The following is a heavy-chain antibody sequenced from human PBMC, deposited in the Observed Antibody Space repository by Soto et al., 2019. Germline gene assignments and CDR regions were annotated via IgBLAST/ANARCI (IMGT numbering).Heavy chain of an antibody. CDR1: GYTFTSYG. J-gene: IGHJ6*02. CDR2: ISAYNGNT. Sequence: GASVKVSCKASGYTFTSYGISWVRQAPGQGLEWMGWISAYNGNTNYAQKLQGRVTMTTDTSTSTAYMELRSLRSDDTAVYYCARGGYQGVYYYYGMDVWGQGTTVTVSS. V-gene: IGHV1-18*04. D-gene: IGHD2-2*01. CDR3: ARGGYQGVYYYYGMDV.